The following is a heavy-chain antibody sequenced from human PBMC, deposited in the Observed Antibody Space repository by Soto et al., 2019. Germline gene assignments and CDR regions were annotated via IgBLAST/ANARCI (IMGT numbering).Heavy chain of an antibody. V-gene: IGHV3-21*01. Sequence: EVQLVESGGGLVEPGESLRLSCAASGFNFRAFSMNWVRQAPGKGLEWVSSIDSGSSYRFYADSVQGRFTVSRNNGKDSVYLRLNRLRAEDTAVYYCARLQQVYDGIARIYDYSSMDVWGQGTTVTVSS. J-gene: IGHJ6*03. CDR1: GFNFRAFS. CDR2: IDSGSSYR. D-gene: IGHD3-22*01. CDR3: ARLQQVYDGIARIYDYSSMDV.